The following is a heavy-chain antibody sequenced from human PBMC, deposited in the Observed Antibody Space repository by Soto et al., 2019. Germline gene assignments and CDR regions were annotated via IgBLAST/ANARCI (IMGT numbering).Heavy chain of an antibody. J-gene: IGHJ3*02. D-gene: IGHD2-2*01. CDR2: IYWDDDK. Sequence: QITLKESGPTLVKPTQTLTLTCTFSGFSLSTSGVGVGWIRQPPGKALEWLALIYWDDDKRYSPSLKSRLTITKDTSKNQVVLTMTNMDPVDTATYYCARSRQEDIVLVPAAWGTFDIWGQGTMVTVSS. V-gene: IGHV2-5*02. CDR3: ARSRQEDIVLVPAAWGTFDI. CDR1: GFSLSTSGVG.